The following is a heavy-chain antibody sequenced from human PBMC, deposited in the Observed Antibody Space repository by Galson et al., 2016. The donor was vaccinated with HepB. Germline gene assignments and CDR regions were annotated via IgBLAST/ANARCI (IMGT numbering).Heavy chain of an antibody. CDR2: IHQDGGQR. D-gene: IGHD1-26*01. Sequence: SLRLSCAASGFTFSSYGMHWVRQAPGKGLEWVANIHQDGGQRYYGDSVKGRFTVSRDNAKNSLYLHMNSLRVDDTALYYWARRMLVGAGFDYWGQGALVTVSS. V-gene: IGHV3-7*04. CDR1: GFTFSSYG. J-gene: IGHJ4*02. CDR3: ARRMLVGAGFDY.